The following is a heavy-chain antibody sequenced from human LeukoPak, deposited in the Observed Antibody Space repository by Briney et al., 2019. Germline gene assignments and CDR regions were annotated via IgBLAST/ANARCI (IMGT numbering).Heavy chain of an antibody. CDR1: GYTFTGYY. CDR3: AREGRGSGYDLRRDFDY. J-gene: IGHJ4*02. CDR2: INPNSGGT. Sequence: ASVKVSCKASGYTFTGYYMHWVRQAPGQGLEWMGWINPNSGGTNYAQKFQGRVTMTRDTSISTAYMELSRLRSDDTAVYYCAREGRGSGYDLRRDFDYWGQGTLVTDSS. V-gene: IGHV1-2*02. D-gene: IGHD5-12*01.